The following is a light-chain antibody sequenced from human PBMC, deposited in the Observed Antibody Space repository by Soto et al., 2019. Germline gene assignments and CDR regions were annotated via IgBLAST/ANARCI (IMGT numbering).Light chain of an antibody. J-gene: IGLJ1*01. V-gene: IGLV2-11*01. Sequence: QSALTQPRSVSGSPGQSVTISCTGTSSDVGGYNFVSWYQQHPGKAPKLMIYDVTKRPSGVPDRFSGSKSGNTASLTISGLQGEDEADYYCCSYAGSYGYVFGTGTKLTVL. CDR3: CSYAGSYGYV. CDR2: DVT. CDR1: SSDVGGYNF.